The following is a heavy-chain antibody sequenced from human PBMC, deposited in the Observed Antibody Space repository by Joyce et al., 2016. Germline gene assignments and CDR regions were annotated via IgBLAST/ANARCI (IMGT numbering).Heavy chain of an antibody. J-gene: IGHJ4*02. V-gene: IGHV3-30-3*01. Sequence: QVQLVESGGGVVQPRRSLRLSCTASGFPFTSYAMHWVRQTPGKGLEWVAVISSNGNNKFYRDSVKGRFSISRDDSKGMVYLHLTSLRSDDTAVYFCAREYLRGNYKGSPAYWGQGTLVTVSS. CDR3: AREYLRGNYKGSPAY. CDR2: ISSNGNNK. CDR1: GFPFTSYA. D-gene: IGHD1-7*01.